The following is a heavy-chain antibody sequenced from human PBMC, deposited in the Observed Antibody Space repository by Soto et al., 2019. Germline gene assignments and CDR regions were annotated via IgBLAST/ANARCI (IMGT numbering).Heavy chain of an antibody. CDR2: ISPANGRS. CDR3: ARLPADDRRNSGATDGTLYYFLYMDL. J-gene: IGHJ6*01. V-gene: IGHV1-18*01. CDR1: GYSFTSYG. D-gene: IGHD1-26*01. Sequence: QAQLLQSGGEVRQPGASVTVSCKASGYSFTSYGIVWVRQAPGQGFECMGWISPANGRSDYGLNFQAALTMTTETSTATAYIQLRSLRPDDTATYFCARLPADDRRNSGATDGTLYYFLYMDLWGGGTTITVSP.